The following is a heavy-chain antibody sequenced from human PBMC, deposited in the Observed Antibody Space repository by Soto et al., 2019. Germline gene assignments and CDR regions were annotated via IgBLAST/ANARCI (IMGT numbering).Heavy chain of an antibody. CDR2: INAGNGNT. CDR3: AIGFRGGDADWFDP. Sequence: QVQLVQSGAEVKKPGASVKVSCKASGYTFTSYAMHWVRQAPGQRLEWMGWINAGNGNTKYSQKFQGRVTITRDTSASTAYTELSSLRSEDTAVYYYAIGFRGGDADWFDPWGQGTLVTVSS. D-gene: IGHD2-21*02. CDR1: GYTFTSYA. V-gene: IGHV1-3*01. J-gene: IGHJ5*02.